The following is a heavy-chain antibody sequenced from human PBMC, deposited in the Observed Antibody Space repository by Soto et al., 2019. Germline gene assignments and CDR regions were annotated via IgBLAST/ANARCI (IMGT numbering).Heavy chain of an antibody. D-gene: IGHD4-17*01. Sequence: QVQLVQSGAEVKKPGSSVKVSCKASGGTFSSYAISWVRQAPGQGLEWMGGIIPIFGTANYAQKVQGRVTITADESTSTAYMELSSLRSEDTAVYYCARARGDYGDYDDWYFDLWGRGTLVTVSS. CDR3: ARARGDYGDYDDWYFDL. V-gene: IGHV1-69*12. J-gene: IGHJ2*01. CDR2: IIPIFGTA. CDR1: GGTFSSYA.